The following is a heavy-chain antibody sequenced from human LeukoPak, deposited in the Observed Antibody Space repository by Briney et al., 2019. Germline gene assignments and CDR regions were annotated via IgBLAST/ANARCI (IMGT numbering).Heavy chain of an antibody. CDR3: ARGTSSNGYSSSWYQTQHYYYYGMDV. Sequence: ASVKVSCKASGYTFTGYYMHWVRQAPGQGLEWMGWINLNSGGTNYAQQFQGRITMTRDTSISTAYMELSRLRSDDRAVYYCARGTSSNGYSSSWYQTQHYYYYGMDVWGQGTTVTVSS. V-gene: IGHV1-2*02. CDR1: GYTFTGYY. CDR2: INLNSGGT. J-gene: IGHJ6*02. D-gene: IGHD6-13*01.